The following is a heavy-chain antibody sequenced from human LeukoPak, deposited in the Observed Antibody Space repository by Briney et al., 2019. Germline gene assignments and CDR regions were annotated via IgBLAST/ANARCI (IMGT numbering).Heavy chain of an antibody. CDR1: GYTFTHHG. CDR2: ISCYNGDT. V-gene: IGHV1-18*01. Sequence: RASVRVSCKASGYTFTHHGISWVRQAPGQGLEWMAWISCYNGDTHYAQKFQGRVTLTTDTSTTTAFMELRSLRSDDTAVHYCARDPTNTSGRYAYFDSWGQGTLVTVSS. J-gene: IGHJ4*02. D-gene: IGHD6-19*01. CDR3: ARDPTNTSGRYAYFDS.